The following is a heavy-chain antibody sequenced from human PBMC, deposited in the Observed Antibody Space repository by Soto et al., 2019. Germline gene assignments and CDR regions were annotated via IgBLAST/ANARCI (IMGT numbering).Heavy chain of an antibody. J-gene: IGHJ4*02. CDR1: GDSISSYY. V-gene: IGHV4-59*08. Sequence: HVQLQESGPGLVKPSETLSLICIVSGDSISSYYWSWIRQPPGKGLEWIGFIYYTGGTNYNPSLKSRVTISVDTSKNQLSLKLSSVTAADTAVYYCARRAGAVPGRIDFWGQGTLVTVSS. CDR2: IYYTGGT. CDR3: ARRAGAVPGRIDF. D-gene: IGHD6-19*01.